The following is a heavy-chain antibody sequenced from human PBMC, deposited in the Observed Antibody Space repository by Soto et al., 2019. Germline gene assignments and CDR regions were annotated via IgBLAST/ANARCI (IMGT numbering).Heavy chain of an antibody. CDR3: AKVAAAAGMG. V-gene: IGHV3-23*01. CDR1: GFPFSTSA. D-gene: IGHD6-13*01. CDR2: ISGSGGST. Sequence: EVQLLESGGRLVQPGGSLRLSCAASGFPFSTSAMNWVRQAPGKGLEWVSIISGSGGSTYYADSVKGRFTISRDNSKNTLYLQMNSLRAEDTAVYYCAKVAAAAGMGWGQGTLVTVSS. J-gene: IGHJ4*02.